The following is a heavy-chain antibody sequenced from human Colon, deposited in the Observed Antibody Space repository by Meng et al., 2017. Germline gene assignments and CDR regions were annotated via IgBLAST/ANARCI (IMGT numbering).Heavy chain of an antibody. CDR3: ARDHMGSLDY. V-gene: IGHV4-61*08. J-gene: IGHJ4*02. D-gene: IGHD1-26*01. CDR2: AST. Sequence: QVQLQESGPGLVWPSESVSLICSVSGGSVSSAGYQWSWIRQPPGKGLEWIGYASTNYNPSLTSRVTISVDTSKNQFSLRLTSVTAADTAVYYCARDHMGSLDYWGQGILVTVSS. CDR1: GGSVSSAGYQ.